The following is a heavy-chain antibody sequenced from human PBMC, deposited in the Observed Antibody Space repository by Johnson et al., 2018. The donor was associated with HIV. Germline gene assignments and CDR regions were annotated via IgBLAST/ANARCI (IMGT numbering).Heavy chain of an antibody. CDR3: ARYSITIFGVVISDAFDI. CDR2: ISWNSGSI. V-gene: IGHV3-20*04. J-gene: IGHJ3*02. CDR1: GFTFDDYG. D-gene: IGHD3-3*01. Sequence: VLLLESGGGLVQPGGSLRLSCAASGFTFDDYGMSWVRQAPGKGLEWVSGISWNSGSIGYADSVKGRFTIPRDNAKNSLYLQMNSLRAADTAVYYCARYSITIFGVVISDAFDIWGQGTMVTVSS.